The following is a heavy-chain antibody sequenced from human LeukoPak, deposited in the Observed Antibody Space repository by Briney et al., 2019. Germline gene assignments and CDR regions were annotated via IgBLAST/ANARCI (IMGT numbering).Heavy chain of an antibody. CDR2: IVVGSGNT. CDR3: AADPGEVNDAFDI. Sequence: GASVKVSCKASGFTFTSSAMQWVRQARGQRLEWIGWIVVGSGNTNYAQKFQERVTITRDMSTSTAYMELSSLRSEDTAVYYCAADPGEVNDAFDIWGQGTMVTVSS. V-gene: IGHV1-58*02. D-gene: IGHD1-26*01. CDR1: GFTFTSSA. J-gene: IGHJ3*02.